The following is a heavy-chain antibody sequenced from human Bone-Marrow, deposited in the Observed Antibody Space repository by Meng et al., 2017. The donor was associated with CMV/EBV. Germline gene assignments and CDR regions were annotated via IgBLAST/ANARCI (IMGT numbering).Heavy chain of an antibody. CDR3: ASWQG. V-gene: IGHV3-33*01. CDR2: IWYDGSNK. Sequence: GESLKISCAASGFTFSSYGMHWVRQAPGKGLEWVAVIWYDGSNKYYADSVKGRFTISRDNSKNTLYLQMSSLRVDDTAVYYCASWQGWGQGTLVTVSS. J-gene: IGHJ4*02. CDR1: GFTFSSYG.